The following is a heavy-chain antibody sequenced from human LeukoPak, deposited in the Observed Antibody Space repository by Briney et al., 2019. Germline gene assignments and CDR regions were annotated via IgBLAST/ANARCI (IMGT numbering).Heavy chain of an antibody. CDR1: GFTFSSYA. V-gene: IGHV3-30-3*01. J-gene: IGHJ4*02. CDR2: ISYDGSNK. D-gene: IGHD1-26*01. Sequence: RSLRLSCAASGFTFSSYAMHWVRQAPGKGLEWVAVISYDGSNKYYADSVKGRFTISRDNSKNTLYLQMNSLRAEDTAVYYCANTASGSYRYWGQGTLVTVSS. CDR3: ANTASGSYRY.